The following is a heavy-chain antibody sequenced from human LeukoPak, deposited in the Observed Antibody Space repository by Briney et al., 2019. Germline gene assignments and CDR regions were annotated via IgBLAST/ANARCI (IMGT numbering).Heavy chain of an antibody. J-gene: IGHJ5*02. D-gene: IGHD3-10*01. V-gene: IGHV3-30*04. Sequence: GGSLRLSCAASGFNFSVSSMHWVRQAPGKGLEWVAVMSFDGTTKLYAHSLKGRFTIARDNSKNMVYLQMRSLRPEDTAVYFCARQAIRGVNSWFDPWGQGTLVTVSS. CDR2: MSFDGTTK. CDR3: ARQAIRGVNSWFDP. CDR1: GFNFSVSS.